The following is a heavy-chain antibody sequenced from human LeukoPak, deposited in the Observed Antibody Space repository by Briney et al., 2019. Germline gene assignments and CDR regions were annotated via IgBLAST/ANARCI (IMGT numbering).Heavy chain of an antibody. CDR1: GYTFTSYD. J-gene: IGHJ6*02. V-gene: IGHV1-8*01. D-gene: IGHD3-10*01. Sequence: VASVKVSCKASGYTFTSYDINWVRQATGQGLEWMGWMNPNSGNTGYAQKLQGRVTMTRNTSISTAYMELSSLRSEDTAVYYCARVYGSGRTYYYGMDVWGQGTTVTVSS. CDR3: ARVYGSGRTYYYGMDV. CDR2: MNPNSGNT.